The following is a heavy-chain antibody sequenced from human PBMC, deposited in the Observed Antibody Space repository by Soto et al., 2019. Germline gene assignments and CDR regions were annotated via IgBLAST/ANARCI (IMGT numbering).Heavy chain of an antibody. Sequence: GGSRRLSCVASGFTFSNSWMTGVGQAPGKGLEWVANIKEDGGDKYYVDSVKGRFTISRDNAKNSLYLEMNSLRVEDTAVYYCARDRGHFGGDYWGQGTLVTVSS. J-gene: IGHJ4*02. CDR2: IKEDGGDK. CDR1: GFTFSNSW. V-gene: IGHV3-7*01. CDR3: ARDRGHFGGDY. D-gene: IGHD3-16*01.